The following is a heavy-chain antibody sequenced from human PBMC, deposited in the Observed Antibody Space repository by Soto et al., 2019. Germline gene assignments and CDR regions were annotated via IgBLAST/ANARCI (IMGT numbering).Heavy chain of an antibody. J-gene: IGHJ4*02. CDR2: ITYGGRSK. V-gene: IGHV3-30*09. CDR3: AKSSGGSSSMGMDY. Sequence: AGGSLRLSCEVSGFIFKNYAMNWVRQAPGKGLEWVATITYGGRSKYYAESVKGRFAISRDNSKSTLNLQMNTLRVDDSAIYYCAKSSGGSSSMGMDYWGRGTLVTVSS. D-gene: IGHD2-15*01. CDR1: GFIFKNYA.